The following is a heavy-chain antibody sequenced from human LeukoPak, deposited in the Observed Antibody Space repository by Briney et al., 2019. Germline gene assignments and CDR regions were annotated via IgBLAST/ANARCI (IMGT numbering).Heavy chain of an antibody. V-gene: IGHV3-74*01. Sequence: GGSLRLSCAASGFPFSSYWMHWVRQAPGKGLVWVSRINSDGSSTSYADSVKGRFTISRDNAKNTLYLQMNSLRAEDTAVYYCARSPYYYDSSGYLPYWGQGTLVTVSS. CDR3: ARSPYYYDSSGYLPY. CDR1: GFPFSSYW. D-gene: IGHD3-22*01. J-gene: IGHJ4*02. CDR2: INSDGSST.